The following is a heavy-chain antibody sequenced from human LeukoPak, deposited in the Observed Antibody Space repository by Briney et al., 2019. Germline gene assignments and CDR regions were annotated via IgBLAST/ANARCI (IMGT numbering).Heavy chain of an antibody. Sequence: GGSLRLSCAASGFTFDDYAMHWVRQAPGKGLEWVSGISWNSGSIGYADSVKGRFTISRDNAKNSLYLQMNSLRAEDTALCYCAKDLRVGLSYGFDYWGQGTLVTVSS. CDR1: GFTFDDYA. V-gene: IGHV3-9*01. CDR3: AKDLRVGLSYGFDY. D-gene: IGHD4-17*01. J-gene: IGHJ4*02. CDR2: ISWNSGSI.